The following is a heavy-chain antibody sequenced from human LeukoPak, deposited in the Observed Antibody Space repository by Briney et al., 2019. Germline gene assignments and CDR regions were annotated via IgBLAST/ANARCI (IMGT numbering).Heavy chain of an antibody. Sequence: SETLSLTCAVYGGSFSGYYWSWIRQPPGKGLEWIGEINHSGSTNYNPSLKSRVTISVDTSKNQFSLKLSSVTAADTAVYYCARIYDSSGYYYDAFDIWGQGTMVTVSS. CDR3: ARIYDSSGYYYDAFDI. D-gene: IGHD3-22*01. CDR1: GGSFSGYY. CDR2: INHSGST. V-gene: IGHV4-34*01. J-gene: IGHJ3*02.